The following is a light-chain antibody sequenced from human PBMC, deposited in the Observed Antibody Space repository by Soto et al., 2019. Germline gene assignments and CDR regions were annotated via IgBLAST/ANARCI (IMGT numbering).Light chain of an antibody. CDR3: QQRSNWPT. CDR2: GAS. CDR1: QSVSRR. J-gene: IGKJ4*01. V-gene: IGKV3-11*01. Sequence: EIVLTQSPGTLSLSPGGRATLSCRASQSVSRRLAWYQHRPGQSPRLLISGASMRASGIPDRFSGSGSGTDFTLTISSLEPEDFAVYYCQQRSNWPTFGGGTKVDIK.